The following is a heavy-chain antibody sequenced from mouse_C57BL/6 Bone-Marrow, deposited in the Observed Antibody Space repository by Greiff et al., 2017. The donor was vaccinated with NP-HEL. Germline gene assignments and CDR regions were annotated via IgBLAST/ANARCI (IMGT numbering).Heavy chain of an antibody. CDR2: IIPGSGGT. Sequence: LVESGAELVRPGTSVKVSCKASGYAFTNYLIEWVKQRPGQGLEWIGVIIPGSGGTNYNEKFKGKATLTADKSSSTAYMQLSSLTSEDSAVYFCARGGLFYAMDYWGQGTSVTVSS. CDR3: ARGGLFYAMDY. V-gene: IGHV1-54*01. CDR1: GYAFTNYL. J-gene: IGHJ4*01.